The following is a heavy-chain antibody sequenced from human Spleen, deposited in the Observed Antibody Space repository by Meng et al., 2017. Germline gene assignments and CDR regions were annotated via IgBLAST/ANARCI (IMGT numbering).Heavy chain of an antibody. J-gene: IGHJ3*02. CDR1: GFTFSSYW. Sequence: GESLKISCAASGFTFSSYWMSWVRQAPGKGLEWVANIKQDGSEKYYVDSVKGRFTISRDNAKNSLYLQMNSLRAEDTAVYYCARDRSITMIVVVIIAPRAFDIWGQGTMVTVSS. CDR2: IKQDGSEK. D-gene: IGHD3-22*01. V-gene: IGHV3-7*01. CDR3: ARDRSITMIVVVIIAPRAFDI.